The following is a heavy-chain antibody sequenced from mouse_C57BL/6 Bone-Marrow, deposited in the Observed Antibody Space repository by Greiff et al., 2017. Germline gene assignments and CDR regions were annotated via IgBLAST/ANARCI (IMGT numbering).Heavy chain of an antibody. CDR2: ISSGGSYT. J-gene: IGHJ1*03. Sequence: EVMLVESGGDLVKPGGSLKLSCAASGFTFSSYGMSWVRQTPDKRLEWVATISSGGSYTYYPDSVQGRFTISRENAKNTLYLEMSSLKAEDTAMYYCARRGRLLRYGYFDVWGTGTTFTVSS. CDR3: ARRGRLLRYGYFDV. CDR1: GFTFSSYG. V-gene: IGHV5-6*02. D-gene: IGHD1-1*01.